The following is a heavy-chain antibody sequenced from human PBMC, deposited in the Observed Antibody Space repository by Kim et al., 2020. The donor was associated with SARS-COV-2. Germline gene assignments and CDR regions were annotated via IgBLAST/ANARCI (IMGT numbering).Heavy chain of an antibody. V-gene: IGHV3-30*18. Sequence: GGSLRLSCAASGFTFNTYGMHWVRQAPGKGLEWVAVISYDGSNKYYADSVKGRFTISRDNSKNTQYLQMNSLRIEDTAVCYCAKSFSGSYFGYDYWGQGTLVTVSS. J-gene: IGHJ4*02. CDR1: GFTFNTYG. D-gene: IGHD1-26*01. CDR3: AKSFSGSYFGYDY. CDR2: ISYDGSNK.